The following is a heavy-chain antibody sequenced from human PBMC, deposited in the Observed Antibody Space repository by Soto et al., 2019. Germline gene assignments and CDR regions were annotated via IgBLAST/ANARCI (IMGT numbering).Heavy chain of an antibody. V-gene: IGHV4-30-2*01. Sequence: SQTLSLSCAFAEVSSSGVGCSWSWSRQPPGKGLEWIGYIYHSGSTYYNPSLKSRVTISVDRSKNQFSLKLSSVTAADKAVYYCARVPGPWGQGTPVTVSS. J-gene: IGHJ5*02. CDR2: IYHSGST. CDR1: EVSSSGVGCS. CDR3: ARVPGP.